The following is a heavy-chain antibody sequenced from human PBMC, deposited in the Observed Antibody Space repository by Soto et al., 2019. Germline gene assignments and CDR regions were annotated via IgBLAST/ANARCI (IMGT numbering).Heavy chain of an antibody. Sequence: EVQLLESGGGLVQPGGSLRLSCAASGLTFSSYAMSWVRQAPGKGLEWVSVISGSGGTTYYADSVKGGFTIPRDNSKNTLYLQMNRLRAEDAAVYYCAKDKWEPRAVFDYWGQGTLVTVSS. CDR2: ISGSGGTT. V-gene: IGHV3-23*01. D-gene: IGHD1-26*01. CDR3: AKDKWEPRAVFDY. J-gene: IGHJ4*02. CDR1: GLTFSSYA.